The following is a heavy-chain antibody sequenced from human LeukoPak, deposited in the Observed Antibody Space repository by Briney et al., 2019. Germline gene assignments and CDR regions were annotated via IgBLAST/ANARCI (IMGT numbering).Heavy chain of an antibody. D-gene: IGHD2-15*01. Sequence: ASVTESSKASGYTFTGYYMHWVRQAPGQGLEWMGWINPNSGGTNYAQKFQGRVTMTRDTSISTAYMELSRLRSDDTAVYYCAREIPVYCSGGSFYWWGQGTLVTVSS. V-gene: IGHV1-2*02. CDR2: INPNSGGT. CDR1: GYTFTGYY. J-gene: IGHJ4*02. CDR3: AREIPVYCSGGSFYW.